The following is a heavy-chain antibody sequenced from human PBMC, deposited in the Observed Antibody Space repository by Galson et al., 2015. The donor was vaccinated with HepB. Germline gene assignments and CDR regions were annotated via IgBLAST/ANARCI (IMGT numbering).Heavy chain of an antibody. Sequence: SVKVSCKASGGPFSTYTLSWVRQAPGQGLEWMGGIIPIFGSANYAQKFQGRVKITADESTSTMYMELRRLRSEDTAVYYCAKQYDSSGYYPYWGQGTPVTVSS. CDR2: IIPIFGSA. J-gene: IGHJ4*02. D-gene: IGHD3-22*01. V-gene: IGHV1-69*13. CDR1: GGPFSTYT. CDR3: AKQYDSSGYYPY.